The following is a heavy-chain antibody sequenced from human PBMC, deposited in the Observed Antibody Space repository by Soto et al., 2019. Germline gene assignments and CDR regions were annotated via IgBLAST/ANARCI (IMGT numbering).Heavy chain of an antibody. CDR1: GGSISSSSYY. CDR3: ARHLNELLPGGSDY. V-gene: IGHV4-39*01. Sequence: QLQLQESGPGLVKPSETLSLTCTVSGGSISSSSYYWGWIRQPPGKGLEWIGSIYYSGSTYYNPSLKSRVTISVDTSKNQFSLKLSSVTAADTAVYYCARHLNELLPGGSDYWGQGTLVTVSS. J-gene: IGHJ4*02. D-gene: IGHD2-15*01. CDR2: IYYSGST.